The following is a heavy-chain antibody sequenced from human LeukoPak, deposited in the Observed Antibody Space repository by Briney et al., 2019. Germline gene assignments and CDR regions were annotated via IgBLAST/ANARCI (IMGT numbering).Heavy chain of an antibody. V-gene: IGHV3-33*08. Sequence: GGSLRLSCAASGFNFDDYAMHWARQAPGKGLECGADIWYDGSNKYYADSVKGRFTISRDNSRNTLYLQMNSLRAEDTAVYYCARDAAPGTGYYFDYWGQGTLVTVSS. CDR3: ARDAAPGTGYYFDY. CDR2: IWYDGSNK. CDR1: GFNFDDYA. D-gene: IGHD1-14*01. J-gene: IGHJ4*02.